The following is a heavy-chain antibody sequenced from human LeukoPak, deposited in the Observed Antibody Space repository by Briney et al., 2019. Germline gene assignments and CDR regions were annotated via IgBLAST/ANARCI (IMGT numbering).Heavy chain of an antibody. CDR1: GFIFSTYA. J-gene: IGHJ2*01. Sequence: GGSLRLSCSASGFIFSTYAMHWVRQAPGKVLAYVSAISNNGYITYYADSVKGRFTISRDNSKKTLFLQMSSLRAEDTAVYFCVKAGVEDDWYFDLWGRGTLVTVSS. CDR3: VKAGVEDDWYFDL. V-gene: IGHV3-64D*06. CDR2: ISNNGYIT. D-gene: IGHD3-3*01.